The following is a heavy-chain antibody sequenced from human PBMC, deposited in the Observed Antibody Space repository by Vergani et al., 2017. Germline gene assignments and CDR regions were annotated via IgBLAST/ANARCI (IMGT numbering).Heavy chain of an antibody. V-gene: IGHV2-5*01. D-gene: IGHD4-11*01. CDR3: AHSDSFDDNYEYFDD. J-gene: IGHJ4*02. CDR1: GFSVSSSGVG. Sequence: QITLKESGPTLVKPTQTLPLTCTVSGFSVSSSGVGVAWLRQPPGKALECLAIIYWNDDKRYSPSLMGRLTIAKDTSRNQVVLTMTNMDPVDTATYYCAHSDSFDDNYEYFDDWGPGTLVTVSS. CDR2: IYWNDDK.